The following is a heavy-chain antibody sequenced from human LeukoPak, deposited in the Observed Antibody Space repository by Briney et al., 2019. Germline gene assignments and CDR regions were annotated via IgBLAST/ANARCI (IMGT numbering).Heavy chain of an antibody. CDR2: ISGSGVRT. CDR3: AKPRGAMPTSYFSYS. Sequence: PGGSLRLSCAASGFTFSNYAMSWVRQAPGKGLEWVSLISGSGVRTYYADSVKGRFTISRDNSKNTLYLQMNSLRAEDTAVYYCAKPRGAMPTSYFSYSWGQGTLVPVSS. J-gene: IGHJ4*02. D-gene: IGHD2-2*01. V-gene: IGHV3-23*01. CDR1: GFTFSNYA.